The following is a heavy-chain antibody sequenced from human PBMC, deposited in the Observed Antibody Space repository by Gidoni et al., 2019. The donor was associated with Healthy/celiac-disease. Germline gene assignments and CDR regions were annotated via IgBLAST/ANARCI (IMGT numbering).Heavy chain of an antibody. CDR2: ISGSGGST. Sequence: EVQLLESGGGLVQPGGSLRLSCAASGFTFSTYAMSWVRPAPGKGLEWVSAISGSGGSTYYADSVKGRFTISRDNSKNTLYLQMNSLRAEDTAVYYCAKDPSFIYDTDAFDIWGQGTMVTVSS. D-gene: IGHD3-22*01. V-gene: IGHV3-23*01. J-gene: IGHJ3*02. CDR1: GFTFSTYA. CDR3: AKDPSFIYDTDAFDI.